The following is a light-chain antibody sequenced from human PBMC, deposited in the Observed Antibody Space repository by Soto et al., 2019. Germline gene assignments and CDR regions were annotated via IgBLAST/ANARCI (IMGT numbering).Light chain of an antibody. CDR2: DVS. CDR3: SSYTSSSNRV. Sequence: QSALTQPASVSGSPGQSITISCTGTSSDVGGYNYVSWYQQHPGKAPKLMIYDVSNRPSGVSNRFSGSKSGNTASLTISGLQAEDEAEYYCSSYTSSSNRVFGGGTKLTVL. CDR1: SSDVGGYNY. V-gene: IGLV2-14*01. J-gene: IGLJ2*01.